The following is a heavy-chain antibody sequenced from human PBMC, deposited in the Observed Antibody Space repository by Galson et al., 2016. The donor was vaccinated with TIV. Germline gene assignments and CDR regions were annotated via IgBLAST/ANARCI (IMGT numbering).Heavy chain of an antibody. Sequence: SLRLSYAASGFNFGFYGMHWVRQAPGKGLEWVAIIGHDGNWKGYADSVKGRFTVSRDNSKNMLFLEMSSPRVEDTAVYYCARDFRTGKYCDYWGQGTLVTVSA. CDR3: ARDFRTGKYCDY. CDR1: GFNFGFYG. CDR2: IGHDGNWK. V-gene: IGHV3-33*01. J-gene: IGHJ4*02. D-gene: IGHD2-8*02.